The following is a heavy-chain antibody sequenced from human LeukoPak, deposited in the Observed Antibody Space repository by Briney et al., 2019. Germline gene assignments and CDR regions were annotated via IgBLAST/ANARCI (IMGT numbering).Heavy chain of an antibody. CDR2: IYSGGST. J-gene: IGHJ3*02. V-gene: IGHV3-53*01. Sequence: SGGSLRLSCAASGFTVSSNDMSWVRQAPGKGLECISVIYSGGSTDYADSVKGRLTISRDNSKNTLYLQMNSLRSEDTAVYYCARENSGYDAFDIWGQGTMVTVSS. CDR1: GFTVSSND. D-gene: IGHD5-12*01. CDR3: ARENSGYDAFDI.